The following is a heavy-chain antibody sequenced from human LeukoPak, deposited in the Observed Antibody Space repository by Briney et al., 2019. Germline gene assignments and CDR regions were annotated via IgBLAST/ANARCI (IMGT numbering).Heavy chain of an antibody. CDR3: ARGRVSSSSWQSVYYYYLYMDV. D-gene: IGHD6-13*01. CDR2: IHYSGST. CDR1: GGSINSYY. V-gene: IGHV4-59*01. J-gene: IGHJ6*03. Sequence: SETLSLTCTVSGGSINSYYWSWTRQPPGKGLECIGYIHYSGSTNYNPSLKSRVTISVDTSKSQFSLKLSSVTAADTAVYFCARGRVSSSSWQSVYYYYLYMDVWGKGSTVTVSS.